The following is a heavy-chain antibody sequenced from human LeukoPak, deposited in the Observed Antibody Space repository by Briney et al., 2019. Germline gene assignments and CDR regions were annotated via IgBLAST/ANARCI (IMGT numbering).Heavy chain of an antibody. CDR1: GYTFTSYG. Sequence: ASVKVSCKASGYTFTSYGISWLRQAPGQGLEWMGWISAYNGNTNYAQKLQGRVTMTTDTSTSTAYMELRSLRSDDTAVYYCARSDIVLMVYAPHFDHWGQGTLVTVSS. CDR2: ISAYNGNT. V-gene: IGHV1-18*01. J-gene: IGHJ4*02. CDR3: ARSDIVLMVYAPHFDH. D-gene: IGHD2-8*01.